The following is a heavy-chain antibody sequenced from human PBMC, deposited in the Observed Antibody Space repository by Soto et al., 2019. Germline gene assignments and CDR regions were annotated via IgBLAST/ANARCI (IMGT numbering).Heavy chain of an antibody. CDR1: GGSVSSADSY. Sequence: PSSTPSLTCTVSGGSVSSADSYLIWIRQAPGKGLEWVGHIYHSGTTYYNPSLKGRLTISVDTSKNQFTLTLSSVTAADTAMYFCARGRLSGHPTHPHDAWCQGTRVNVASRSAFWDQGTTVTV. J-gene: IGHJ6*02. V-gene: IGHV4-30-4*01. CDR2: IYHSGTT. D-gene: IGHD2-8*02. CDR3: ARGRLSGHPTHPHDAWCQGTRVNVASRSAF.